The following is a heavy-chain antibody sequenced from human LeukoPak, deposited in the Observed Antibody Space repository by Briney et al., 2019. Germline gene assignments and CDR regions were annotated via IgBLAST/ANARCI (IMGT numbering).Heavy chain of an antibody. CDR1: GYTFTGYY. CDR3: ARGRGSSSWYKPLGGYYFDY. D-gene: IGHD6-13*01. V-gene: IGHV1-8*02. J-gene: IGHJ4*02. CDR2: MNPNSGNT. Sequence: ASVKVSCKASGYTFTGYYMHWVRQAPGQGLEWMGWMNPNSGNTGYAQKFQGRVTMTRNTSISTAYMELSSLRSEDTAVYYCARGRGSSSWYKPLGGYYFDYWGQGTLVTVSS.